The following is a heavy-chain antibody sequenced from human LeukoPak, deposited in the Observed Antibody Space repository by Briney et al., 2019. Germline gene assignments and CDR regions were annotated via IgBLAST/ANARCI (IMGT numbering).Heavy chain of an antibody. D-gene: IGHD6-19*01. J-gene: IGHJ4*02. V-gene: IGHV3-9*03. CDR1: GFTFYDYA. Sequence: PGGSLRLSCAASGFTFYDYAMQWVRQAPGKGVEGVSGNCWNSGSIGYAVSVKGRFTISRDNAKYSLYLQMNSLRAEDMALYYCAKDPGAVAGTRGYCFVYWGERTLVTVSS. CDR2: NCWNSGSI. CDR3: AKDPGAVAGTRGYCFVY.